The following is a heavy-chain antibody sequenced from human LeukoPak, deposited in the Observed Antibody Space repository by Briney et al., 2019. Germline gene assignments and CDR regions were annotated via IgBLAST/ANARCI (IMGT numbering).Heavy chain of an antibody. D-gene: IGHD3-22*01. CDR3: ARSAGRYYYDLPDI. CDR1: GGSISSYY. Sequence: SETLSPTCTVSGGSISSYYWSWIRQPPGKGLEWIGYIYYSGSTNYNPSLKSRVTISVDTSKNQFSLRLSSVTAADTAVYYCARSAGRYYYDLPDIWGQGTMVAVSS. CDR2: IYYSGST. J-gene: IGHJ3*02. V-gene: IGHV4-59*01.